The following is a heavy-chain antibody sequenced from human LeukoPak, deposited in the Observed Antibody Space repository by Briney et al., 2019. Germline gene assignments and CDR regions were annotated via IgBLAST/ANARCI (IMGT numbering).Heavy chain of an antibody. CDR1: GYTFTSYG. Sequence: ASVKVSCKASGYTFTSYGISWVRQAPGQGLEWMGWMSAYNGNTNYAQKLQGRVTMTTDTSTSTAYMELRSLRSDDTAVYYCASGGIVVVPAAHDAFDIWGQGTMVTVSS. V-gene: IGHV1-18*01. CDR3: ASGGIVVVPAAHDAFDI. CDR2: MSAYNGNT. J-gene: IGHJ3*02. D-gene: IGHD2-2*01.